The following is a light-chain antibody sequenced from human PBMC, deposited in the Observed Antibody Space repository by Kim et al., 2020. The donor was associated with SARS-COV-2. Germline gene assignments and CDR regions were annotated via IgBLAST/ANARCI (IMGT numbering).Light chain of an antibody. CDR2: DAS. Sequence: PGDSATRSCRASESVGSYLAWYQQKAGQAPRLLIYDASNRATGIPARFSGSGSGTDFTLTISALEPEDFAVYYCEQRSDWLFTFGPGTKVDIK. CDR1: ESVGSY. V-gene: IGKV3-11*01. J-gene: IGKJ3*01. CDR3: EQRSDWLFT.